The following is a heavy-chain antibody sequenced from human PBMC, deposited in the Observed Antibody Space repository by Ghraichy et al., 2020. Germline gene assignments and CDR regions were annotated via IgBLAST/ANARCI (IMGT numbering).Heavy chain of an antibody. D-gene: IGHD6-6*01. CDR3: AREAAIAARANGNWFDP. V-gene: IGHV1-2*04. CDR1: GYTFTGYY. CDR2: INPNSGGT. Sequence: ASVKVSCKASGYTFTGYYMHWVRQAPGQGLEWMGWINPNSGGTNYAQKFQGWVTMTRDTSISTAYMELSRLRSDDTAVYYCAREAAIAARANGNWFDPWGQGTLVTVSS. J-gene: IGHJ5*02.